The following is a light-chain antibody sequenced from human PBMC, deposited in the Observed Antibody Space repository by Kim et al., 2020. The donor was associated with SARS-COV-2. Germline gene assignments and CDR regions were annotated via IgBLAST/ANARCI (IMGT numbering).Light chain of an antibody. CDR1: QGIRKD. Sequence: AIQMTQSPSSLSASVGDRVTITCRASQGIRKDLGWFQQKPGKAPKLLIYAASSLQTGVPSRFSGSGSGTDFTLIISSLQPEDSATYYCLQDSNVPWTFGQGTKVDIK. CDR2: AAS. J-gene: IGKJ1*01. V-gene: IGKV1-6*01. CDR3: LQDSNVPWT.